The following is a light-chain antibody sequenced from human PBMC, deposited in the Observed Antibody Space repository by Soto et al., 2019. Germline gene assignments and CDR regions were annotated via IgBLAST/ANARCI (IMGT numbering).Light chain of an antibody. CDR2: GAS. CDR3: LQDYNYPLT. Sequence: AIQMTQSPSSLSASVGDRVTITCRASQGIRSDLGWYQQKPGKAPKLLIYGASNLQSGVPSRFSGSGSGTDFTITISILQPEDFATYYCLQDYNYPLTFGGGTKVEIK. CDR1: QGIRSD. V-gene: IGKV1-6*01. J-gene: IGKJ4*01.